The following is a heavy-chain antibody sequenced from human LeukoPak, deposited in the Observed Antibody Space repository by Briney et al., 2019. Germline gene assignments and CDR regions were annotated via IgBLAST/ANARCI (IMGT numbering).Heavy chain of an antibody. D-gene: IGHD6-13*01. J-gene: IGHJ4*02. Sequence: GGSLRLSCTGSGLTFSNYAMHWGRQAPGKGLEWVAFIRYDGSNKYYADSVKGRFTISRDNSKDTLYLQMNSLRAEDTAVYYCAKVEYTSSWYGVGSLDYWGQGTLVTVSS. CDR2: IRYDGSNK. CDR1: GLTFSNYA. CDR3: AKVEYTSSWYGVGSLDY. V-gene: IGHV3-30*02.